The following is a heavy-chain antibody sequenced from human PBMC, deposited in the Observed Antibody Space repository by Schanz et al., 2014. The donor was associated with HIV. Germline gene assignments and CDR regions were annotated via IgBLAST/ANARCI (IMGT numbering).Heavy chain of an antibody. CDR1: GYTFSSYG. J-gene: IGHJ4*02. V-gene: IGHV1-18*01. Sequence: QVQLVQSGAEVQKPGASVKVSCKASGYTFSSYGISWVRQAPGQGLEWMGWISADNGNTNYAQKFQDRVTMTADTSTSTAYMELRSLRSDDTAMYYCAREGDRASVTGTSDYWGQGTLVTVSS. CDR2: ISADNGNT. CDR3: AREGDRASVTGTSDY. D-gene: IGHD1-20*01.